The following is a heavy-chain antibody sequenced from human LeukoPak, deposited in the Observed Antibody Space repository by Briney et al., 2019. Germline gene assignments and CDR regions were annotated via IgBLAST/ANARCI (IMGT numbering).Heavy chain of an antibody. D-gene: IGHD1-26*01. V-gene: IGHV4-34*01. CDR2: INHSGST. CDR3: ARRRKSNTGIVGATSKERFDY. J-gene: IGHJ4*02. Sequence: SETLSLTCAVYGGSFSGYYWSWIRQPPGKGLEWIGEINHSGSTNYNPSLKSRVTISVDTSKNQFSLKLSSVTAADTAVYYCARRRKSNTGIVGATSKERFDYWGQGTLVTVSS. CDR1: GGSFSGYY.